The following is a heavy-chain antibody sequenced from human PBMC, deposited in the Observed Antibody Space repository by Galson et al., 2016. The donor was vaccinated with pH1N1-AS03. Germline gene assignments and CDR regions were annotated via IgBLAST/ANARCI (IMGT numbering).Heavy chain of an antibody. CDR3: ARDRHYDSSGRYFYESEH. Sequence: SVKVSCKASGGTFSNYAISWMRQAPGQGLEWMGGIHPIFGTPSHAQKFRGRLTVTADASTSAAYMELSSLTSADTAIYYCARDRHYDSSGRYFYESEHWGQGTLVIVSS. D-gene: IGHD3-22*01. CDR2: IHPIFGTP. V-gene: IGHV1-69*13. J-gene: IGHJ4*02. CDR1: GGTFSNYA.